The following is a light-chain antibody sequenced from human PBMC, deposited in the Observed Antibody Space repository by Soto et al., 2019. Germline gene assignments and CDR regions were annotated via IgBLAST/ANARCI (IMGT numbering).Light chain of an antibody. CDR2: GAS. V-gene: IGKV3-15*01. Sequence: EIVMTQSPATLSVSPGERATLSCRASQSVSSNLAWYQHKPGQAPRLLIYGASTRATGIPARFSGSGSGTEFTLTISSLQADDVAVYYCQQYNNWPPTFCQGTKLEIK. CDR1: QSVSSN. CDR3: QQYNNWPPT. J-gene: IGKJ2*01.